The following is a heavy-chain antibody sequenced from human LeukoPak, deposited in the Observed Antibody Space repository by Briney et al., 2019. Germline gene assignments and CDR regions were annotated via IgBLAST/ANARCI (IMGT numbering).Heavy chain of an antibody. CDR3: AREAESRDPNYYDSSGYGY. Sequence: ASVKVSCKASGYTFTGYYMHWVRQAPGQGLEWMGWINPNSGGTNYAQKFQGWVTMTRDTSISIAYMELSRLRSDDTAVYYCAREAESRDPNYYDSSGYGYWGQGTLVTVSS. J-gene: IGHJ4*02. D-gene: IGHD3-22*01. V-gene: IGHV1-2*04. CDR2: INPNSGGT. CDR1: GYTFTGYY.